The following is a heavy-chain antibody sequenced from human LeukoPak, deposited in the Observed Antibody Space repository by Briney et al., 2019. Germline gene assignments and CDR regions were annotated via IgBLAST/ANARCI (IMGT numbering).Heavy chain of an antibody. D-gene: IGHD2-21*02. CDR2: ISSSSSYI. J-gene: IGHJ4*02. CDR3: ARDPSYCGGDCYSDY. Sequence: GGSLRLSCAASGFIFSSYSMNWVRQAPGKGLEWVSSISSSSSYIYYADSVRGRFTISRDNAKNSLYLQMNSLGADDTAVYYCARDPSYCGGDCYSDYWGQGTRVTVSS. V-gene: IGHV3-21*01. CDR1: GFIFSSYS.